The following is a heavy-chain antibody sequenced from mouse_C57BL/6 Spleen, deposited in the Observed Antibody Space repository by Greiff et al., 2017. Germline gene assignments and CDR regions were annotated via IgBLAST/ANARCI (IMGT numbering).Heavy chain of an antibody. CDR1: GFTFSDYG. Sequence: EVTLMESGGGLVKPGGSLKLSCAASGFTFSDYGMHWVRQAPEKGLEWVAYISSGSSTIYYADTVKGRFTISRDNAKNTLFLQMTSLRSEDTAMYYCASGYFDYWGQGTTLTVSS. CDR2: ISSGSSTI. J-gene: IGHJ2*01. CDR3: ASGYFDY. V-gene: IGHV5-17*01.